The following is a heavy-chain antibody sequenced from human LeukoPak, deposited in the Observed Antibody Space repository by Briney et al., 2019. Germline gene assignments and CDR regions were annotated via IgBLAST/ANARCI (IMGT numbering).Heavy chain of an antibody. CDR3: ARGGITIFGVVIGRAFDY. CDR2: ISYSGST. CDR1: GGSISSYY. J-gene: IGHJ4*02. D-gene: IGHD3-3*01. Sequence: SETLSLTCTVSGGSISSYYWSWIRQPPGKGLEWIGYISYSGSTNYNPSLKSRVTISVDTSKNQFSLKLSSVTAADTAVYYCARGGITIFGVVIGRAFDYWGQGTLVTVSS. V-gene: IGHV4-59*12.